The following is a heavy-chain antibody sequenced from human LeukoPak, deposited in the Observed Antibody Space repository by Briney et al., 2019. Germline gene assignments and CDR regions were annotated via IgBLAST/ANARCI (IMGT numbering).Heavy chain of an antibody. V-gene: IGHV5-51*01. CDR3: ARHESIQHGRNWFDP. J-gene: IGHJ5*02. CDR2: IYPGDSDT. D-gene: IGHD6-6*01. Sequence: GEPLKISCKGPGYSFTKYWIGWVRQMPGKGLEWMGIIYPGDSDTRYSPSFQGQVTISADKSISTAYLQWSSLKASDTAMYYCARHESIQHGRNWFDPWGQGTLVTVSS. CDR1: GYSFTKYW.